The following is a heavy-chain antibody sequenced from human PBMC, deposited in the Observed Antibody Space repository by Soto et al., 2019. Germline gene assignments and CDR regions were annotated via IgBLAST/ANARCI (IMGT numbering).Heavy chain of an antibody. CDR2: ISAYNGNT. V-gene: IGHV1-18*01. Sequence: QVQLVQSGAEVKKPGASVKVSCKASGYTFTSYGISWVRQAPGHGLEWMGWISAYNGNTNYAQKLQGRVTMTTDTATSTAYMEMRSLRSDDTDVYYCARHYGTASFYYDGNDMDVWGQGTTVTV. CDR3: ARHYGTASFYYDGNDMDV. J-gene: IGHJ6*02. CDR1: GYTFTSYG. D-gene: IGHD3-10*01.